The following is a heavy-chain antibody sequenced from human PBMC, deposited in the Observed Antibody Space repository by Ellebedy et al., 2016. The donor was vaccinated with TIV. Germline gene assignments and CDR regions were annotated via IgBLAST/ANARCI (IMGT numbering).Heavy chain of an antibody. J-gene: IGHJ4*02. CDR1: GYSFTSYG. V-gene: IGHV1-18*01. CDR3: ARGFRYGSGRWPLDY. D-gene: IGHD4-23*01. CDR2: VSPYDGNT. Sequence: AASVKVSCKASGYSFTSYGICWGRQAPGQGLEWMGWVSPYDGNTNYAQKFQGRVTMTIETSTSTGYMELWSLRSDDTAIYYCARGFRYGSGRWPLDYWGQGTLVTVSS.